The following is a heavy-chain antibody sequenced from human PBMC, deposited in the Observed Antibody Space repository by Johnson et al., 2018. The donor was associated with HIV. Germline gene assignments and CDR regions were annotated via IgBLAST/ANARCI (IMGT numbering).Heavy chain of an antibody. Sequence: VQLVESGGGLVQPGGSLRLSCAASGFTFSSYWMTWVRQAPGKGLEWVANIKQDGSERYYVDSLKGRFTISRDNAKNSLYLQMNSLRAEDTAVFHCVRGDVGAFDIWGQGTMVTVSS. D-gene: IGHD1-26*01. V-gene: IGHV3-7*01. J-gene: IGHJ3*02. CDR2: IKQDGSER. CDR1: GFTFSSYW. CDR3: VRGDVGAFDI.